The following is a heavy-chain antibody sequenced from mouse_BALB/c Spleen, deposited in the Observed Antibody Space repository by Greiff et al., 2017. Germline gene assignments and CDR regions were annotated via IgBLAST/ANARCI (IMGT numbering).Heavy chain of an antibody. D-gene: IGHD1-1*02. Sequence: EVHLVESGGGLVKPGGSLKLSCAASGFAFSSYDMSWVRQTPEKRLEWVAYISSGGGSTYYPGTVKGRFTISRDNAKNTLYLQMSSLKSEDTAMYYCARQGWYLYYFDYWGQGTTLTVSS. V-gene: IGHV5-12-1*01. J-gene: IGHJ2*01. CDR3: ARQGWYLYYFDY. CDR2: ISSGGGST. CDR1: GFAFSSYD.